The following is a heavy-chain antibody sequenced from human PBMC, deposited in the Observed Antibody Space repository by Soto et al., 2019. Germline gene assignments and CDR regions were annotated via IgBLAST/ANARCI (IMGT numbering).Heavy chain of an antibody. D-gene: IGHD1-1*01. V-gene: IGHV1-3*01. CDR2: INAGNGNT. J-gene: IGHJ6*02. CDR1: GYTFTSYG. Sequence: QIQLMQSGAEVKKPGASVKVSCKASGYTFTSYGIHWVRQAPGQRLEWTGWINAGNGNTKYSEKFQGRVTITRDTSASTAYLELSSLRSEDTAVYYCARDAYRATTFTTDYSYYAMDVWGQGTTVTVSS. CDR3: ARDAYRATTFTTDYSYYAMDV.